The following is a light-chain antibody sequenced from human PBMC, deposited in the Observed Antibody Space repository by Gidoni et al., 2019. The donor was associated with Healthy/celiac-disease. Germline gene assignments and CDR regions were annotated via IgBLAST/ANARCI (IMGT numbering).Light chain of an antibody. Sequence: DSQMTQSPSTLSASVGDRVTITCRASQSISSWLAWYQQKPGKAPKLLIYKASSLESGVPSRFSGSGSGTEFTLTIRSLPPDDFASYYCQQYNSYSPITFXGXTKVEIK. CDR3: QQYNSYSPIT. V-gene: IGKV1-5*03. CDR1: QSISSW. J-gene: IGKJ4*01. CDR2: KAS.